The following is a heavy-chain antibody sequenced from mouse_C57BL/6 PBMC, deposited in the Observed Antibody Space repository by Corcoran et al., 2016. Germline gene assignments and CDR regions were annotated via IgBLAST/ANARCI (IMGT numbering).Heavy chain of an antibody. V-gene: IGHV3-6*01. Sequence: DVQLQESGPGLVKPSQSLSLTCSVTGYSITSGYYLNWIRQFPGNKLEWMGYISYDGSNNYNPSLKNRISITRDTSKNQFFLKLNSVTTEDTATYYCARDWFDYDVEAMDYWGQGTSVTVSS. CDR2: ISYDGSN. D-gene: IGHD2-4*01. J-gene: IGHJ4*01. CDR3: ARDWFDYDVEAMDY. CDR1: GYSITSGYY.